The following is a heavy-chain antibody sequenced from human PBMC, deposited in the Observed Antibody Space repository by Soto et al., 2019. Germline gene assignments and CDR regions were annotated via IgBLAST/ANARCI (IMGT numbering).Heavy chain of an antibody. Sequence: ASVKVSCKASGYTFTSYAIHWVRQAPGQRLEWMGWISAYNGNTNYAQKLQGRVTMTTDTSTSTAYMELRSLRSDDTAVYYCARAVGYSYGRSSYYYGMDVWGQGTTVTVS. D-gene: IGHD5-18*01. CDR2: ISAYNGNT. V-gene: IGHV1-18*01. J-gene: IGHJ6*02. CDR3: ARAVGYSYGRSSYYYGMDV. CDR1: GYTFTSYA.